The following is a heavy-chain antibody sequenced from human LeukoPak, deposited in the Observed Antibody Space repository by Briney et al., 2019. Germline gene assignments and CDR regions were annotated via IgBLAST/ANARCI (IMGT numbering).Heavy chain of an antibody. D-gene: IGHD6-13*01. J-gene: IGHJ4*02. CDR2: TNRGGDTT. Sequence: PGGSLRLSCAASGFTFTDYAMSWVRQAPGKGLERVSATNRGGDTTYYADSVKGRFTISRDDSKNKLYLQMNSLRAEDTAVYYCAKDPVGVAAGSSLFDYWGQGTLVTVSS. CDR1: GFTFTDYA. V-gene: IGHV3-23*01. CDR3: AKDPVGVAAGSSLFDY.